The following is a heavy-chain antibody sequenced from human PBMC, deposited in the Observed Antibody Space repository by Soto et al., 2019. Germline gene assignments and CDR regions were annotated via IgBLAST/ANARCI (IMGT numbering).Heavy chain of an antibody. CDR3: ARESRDYYDSSGYYFSRYFDY. D-gene: IGHD3-22*01. CDR2: IYYSGST. Sequence: SETLSLTCTVSGGSISSYYWSWIRQPPGKGLEWIGYIYYSGSTNYNPSLKSRVTISVDTSKNQFSLKLSSVTAADTAVYYCARESRDYYDSSGYYFSRYFDYWGQGTLVTVSS. V-gene: IGHV4-59*01. J-gene: IGHJ4*02. CDR1: GGSISSYY.